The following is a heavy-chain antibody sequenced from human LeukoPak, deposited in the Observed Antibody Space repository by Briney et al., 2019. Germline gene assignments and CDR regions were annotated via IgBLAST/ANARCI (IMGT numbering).Heavy chain of an antibody. D-gene: IGHD6-13*01. V-gene: IGHV1-3*01. CDR3: ARDSSGIAAAGTLYI. J-gene: IGHJ3*02. Sequence: ASVKVSCKASGYTFTSYAMHWVRQAPGQGLEWMGWINAGNGNTKYSQKFQGRVTITRDTSASTAYMELSSLRSEDTAVYYCARDSSGIAAAGTLYIWGQGTMVTVSS. CDR2: INAGNGNT. CDR1: GYTFTSYA.